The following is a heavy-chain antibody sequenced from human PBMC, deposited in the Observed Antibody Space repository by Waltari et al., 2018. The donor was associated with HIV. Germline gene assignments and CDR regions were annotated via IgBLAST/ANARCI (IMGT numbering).Heavy chain of an antibody. J-gene: IGHJ4*02. V-gene: IGHV4-38-2*01. CDR2: VYPSGAT. CDR1: GYSISSGFY. CDR3: ARYGSGTSFEY. Sequence: QVQLQESGPGLVKPSETLSLTCAVSGYSISSGFYWAWIRQPPGEGLVWIGNVYPSGATTYNPSLESRVSISLDTSANKFSLKLTSVTAADTAVYYCARYGSGTSFEYWGQGARVTGSS. D-gene: IGHD3-10*01.